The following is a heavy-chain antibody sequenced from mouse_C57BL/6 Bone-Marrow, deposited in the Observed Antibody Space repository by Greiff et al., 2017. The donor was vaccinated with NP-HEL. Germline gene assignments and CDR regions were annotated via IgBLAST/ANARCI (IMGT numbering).Heavy chain of an antibody. CDR2: IRNKANGYTT. J-gene: IGHJ4*01. CDR1: GFTFTDYY. V-gene: IGHV7-3*01. D-gene: IGHD3-2*02. Sequence: EVKLMESGGGLVQPGGSLSLSCAASGFTFTDYYMSWVRQPPGKALEWLGFIRNKANGYTTEYSASVKGRFTISRDNSQSILYLQINALRAEDSATYYCARYTAQATYYAMDYWGQGTSVTVSS. CDR3: ARYTAQATYYAMDY.